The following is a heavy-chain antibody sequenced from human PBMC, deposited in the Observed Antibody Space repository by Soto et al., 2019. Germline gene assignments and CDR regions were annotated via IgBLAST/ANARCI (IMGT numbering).Heavy chain of an antibody. V-gene: IGHV3-30*18. CDR3: AKNGYSSGWYGDY. J-gene: IGHJ4*02. D-gene: IGHD6-19*01. Sequence: QVQLVESGGGVVQPGRSLRLSCAASGFTFRTNAMHWVRQAPGKGLEWVAVISYDGNNKYYADSVKGRFTISRDNSKNTLYLQVNSLRAEDTAVYYCAKNGYSSGWYGDYWGQGTLVTGSS. CDR2: ISYDGNNK. CDR1: GFTFRTNA.